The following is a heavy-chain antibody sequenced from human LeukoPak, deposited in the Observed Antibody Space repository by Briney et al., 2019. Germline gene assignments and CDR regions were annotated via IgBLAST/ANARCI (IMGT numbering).Heavy chain of an antibody. CDR2: INHSGST. V-gene: IGHV4-34*01. J-gene: IGHJ4*02. Sequence: SETLSLTCAVYGGSFSGYYWSWIRQPPGKGLEWIGEINHSGSTNYNPSLKSRVTISVDTSKNQFSLKLSSVTAADTAVYYCARGITMVWGVPSKYYFDYWGQGTLVTVSS. CDR1: GGSFSGYY. D-gene: IGHD3-10*01. CDR3: ARGITMVWGVPSKYYFDY.